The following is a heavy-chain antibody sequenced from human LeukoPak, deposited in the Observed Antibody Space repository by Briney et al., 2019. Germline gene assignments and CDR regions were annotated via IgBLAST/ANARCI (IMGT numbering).Heavy chain of an antibody. CDR1: GGTFSSYA. Sequence: ASVKVSCKASGGTFSSYAISWVRQAPGQGLEWMGRISPIFGIANYAQTFQGRVTITADKSTSTVYMELSSLRAGDTAVYYCASDNGGYERSGLLTVWGQGTLVTVSS. CDR3: ASDNGGYERSGLLTV. CDR2: ISPIFGIA. V-gene: IGHV1-69*04. D-gene: IGHD3-22*01. J-gene: IGHJ4*02.